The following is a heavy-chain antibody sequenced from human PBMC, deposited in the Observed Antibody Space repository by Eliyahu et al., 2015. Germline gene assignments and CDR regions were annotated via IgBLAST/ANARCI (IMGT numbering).Heavy chain of an antibody. J-gene: IGHJ6*02. CDR3: ARDPSGSGFALDV. CDR2: IWYDGSNK. V-gene: IGHV3-33*01. D-gene: IGHD1-26*01. CDR1: GXXXXTHA. Sequence: QVQLVQSGGGVVQPGRSLXLSCAXSGXXXXTHAALXWVRQAPGKGLEWVAFIWYDGSNKYYADSAKGRFTISRDNSKSTLYLQMDSLRVDDTAVYYCARDPSGSGFALDVWGQGTTVTVSS.